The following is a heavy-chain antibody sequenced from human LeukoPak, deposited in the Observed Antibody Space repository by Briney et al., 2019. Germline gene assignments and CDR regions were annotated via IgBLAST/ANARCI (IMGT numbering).Heavy chain of an antibody. D-gene: IGHD4-17*01. CDR2: IYYSGDT. CDR3: ARDYGNNWFDP. J-gene: IGHJ5*02. Sequence: SQTLSLTCNVSGGSISSGDYYWSWIRQHPGKGLEWIGYIYYSGDTYYNPSLRSRVSISLDTSKNQFSLKLSSVTAADTAMYYCARDYGNNWFDPWGQGTLVTVSA. CDR1: GGSISSGDYY. V-gene: IGHV4-31*03.